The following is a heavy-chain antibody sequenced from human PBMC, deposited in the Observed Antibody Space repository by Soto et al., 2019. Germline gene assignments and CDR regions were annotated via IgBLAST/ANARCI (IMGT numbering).Heavy chain of an antibody. CDR2: ISGSGGST. CDR1: GFTFSSYA. Sequence: GSLRLSCAASGFTFSSYAMSWVRQAPGKGLEWVSAISGSGGSTYYADSVKGRFTISRDNSKNTLYLQMNSLRAEDTAVYYCAKDLYRGRYNYGMDVWGQGTTVTVSS. V-gene: IGHV3-23*01. J-gene: IGHJ6*02. D-gene: IGHD2-2*02. CDR3: AKDLYRGRYNYGMDV.